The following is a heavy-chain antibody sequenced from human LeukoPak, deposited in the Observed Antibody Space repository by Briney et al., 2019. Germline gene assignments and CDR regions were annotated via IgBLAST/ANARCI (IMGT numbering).Heavy chain of an antibody. CDR3: ARVLYGSGSYRYYYYGMDV. Sequence: PSETLSLTCAVYGGSFSGYYWSWIRQPPGKGLEWIGEIKHSGSTNYNPSLKSRVTISVDTSKNQLSLKLSSVTAADTAVYYCARVLYGSGSYRYYYYGMDVWGQGATVTVSS. D-gene: IGHD3-10*01. J-gene: IGHJ6*02. CDR1: GGSFSGYY. V-gene: IGHV4-34*01. CDR2: IKHSGST.